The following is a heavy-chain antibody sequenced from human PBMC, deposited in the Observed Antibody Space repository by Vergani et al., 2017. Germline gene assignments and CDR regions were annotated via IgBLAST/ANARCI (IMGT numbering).Heavy chain of an antibody. CDR1: GYTFTSYY. CDR2: INPSGGST. CDR3: ARVNYDFWEIDY. Sequence: QVQLVQSGAEVKKPGASVKVSCQASGYTFTSYYIHWVRQAPGQGLEWMGIINPSGGSTNYAQKFQGRVTMTRDTSTSTAYMELSSLRSEDTAVYYCARVNYDFWEIDYWGQGTLVTVSS. D-gene: IGHD3-3*01. J-gene: IGHJ4*02. V-gene: IGHV1-46*01.